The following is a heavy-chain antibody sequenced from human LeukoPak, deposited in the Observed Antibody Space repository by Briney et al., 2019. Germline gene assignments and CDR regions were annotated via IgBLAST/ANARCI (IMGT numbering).Heavy chain of an antibody. CDR2: INHSGST. CDR3: TSITGSRRGHYYMDV. J-gene: IGHJ6*03. CDR1: GGSFSGYY. D-gene: IGHD1-20*01. Sequence: SETLSLTCAVYGGSFSGYYWSWIRQPPGKGLEWIGEINHSGSTNYNPSLKSRVTISVDTSKNQFSLKLSSVTAADTAVYYCTSITGSRRGHYYMDVWGKGTTVTVSS. V-gene: IGHV4-34*01.